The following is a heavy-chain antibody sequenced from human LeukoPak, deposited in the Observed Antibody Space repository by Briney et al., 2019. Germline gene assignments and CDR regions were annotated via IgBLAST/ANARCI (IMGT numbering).Heavy chain of an antibody. D-gene: IGHD2-21*01. J-gene: IGHJ3*02. CDR3: ARMWFPDAFDI. CDR1: GFTFSDYY. V-gene: IGHV3-7*01. Sequence: GGSLRLSCAASGFTFSDYYMSWIRQAPGKGLEWVANIKQAGSEKYYVDSVKGRFTISRDNAKNSLFLQMNSLRAEDTAVYYCARMWFPDAFDIWGQGTMVTVSS. CDR2: IKQAGSEK.